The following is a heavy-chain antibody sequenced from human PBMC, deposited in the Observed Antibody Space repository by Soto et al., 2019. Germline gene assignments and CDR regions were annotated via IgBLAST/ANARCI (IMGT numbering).Heavy chain of an antibody. CDR2: IRSKANSYAT. V-gene: IGHV3-73*01. CDR1: GFTFSCSA. Sequence: GGSLRLSCAASGFTFSCSAMHWVRQASGKGLEWVGRIRSKANSYATAYAASVKGRFTISRDDSKNTAYLQMNSLKTEDTAVYYCTRRQAADKMKPFDTWGQGTLVTVSS. CDR3: TRRQAADKMKPFDT. D-gene: IGHD2-15*01. J-gene: IGHJ5*02.